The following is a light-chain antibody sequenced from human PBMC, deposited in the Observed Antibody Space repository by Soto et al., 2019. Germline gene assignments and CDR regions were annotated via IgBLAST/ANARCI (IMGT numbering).Light chain of an antibody. V-gene: IGLV2-14*01. CDR1: SSDVGGYNY. Sequence: QSVLTQPASVSGCPGQSMTISCTGTSSDVGGYNYVSWYQQHPGKAPKLMIYEVSNRPSGVSNRFSGSKSGNTASLTISGLQAEDEADYYCSSYTSSSFVVFGGGTKVTAL. J-gene: IGLJ2*01. CDR2: EVS. CDR3: SSYTSSSFVV.